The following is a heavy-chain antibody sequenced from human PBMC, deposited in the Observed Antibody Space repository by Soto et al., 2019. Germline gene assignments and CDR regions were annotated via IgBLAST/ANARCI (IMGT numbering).Heavy chain of an antibody. CDR2: IKRKSDGETT. J-gene: IGHJ3*02. CDR1: GFTFRHVW. CDR3: AADAQVSSNTCPGALDI. D-gene: IGHD2-2*01. V-gene: IGHV3-15*01. Sequence: DVQLVESGGGLVRPGGSLRLSCVASGFTFRHVWMTWVRQAPGKGLEWVGRIKRKSDGETTDYASPVKGRFTISRDDLKNTLYLQMNSLKIEDTAVYYCAADAQVSSNTCPGALDIWGQGTMVAVS.